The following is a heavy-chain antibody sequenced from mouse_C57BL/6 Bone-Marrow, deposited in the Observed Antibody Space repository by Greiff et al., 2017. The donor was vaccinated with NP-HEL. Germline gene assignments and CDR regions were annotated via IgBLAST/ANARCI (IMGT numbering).Heavy chain of an antibody. CDR1: GFSLTSYA. V-gene: IGHV2-9-1*01. D-gene: IGHD1-1*01. CDR2: IWTGGGT. Sequence: VQVVESGPGLVAPSQSLSITCTVSGFSLTSYAISWVRQPPGKGLEWLGVIWTGGGTNYNSALKSRLSISKDNSKSQVFLKMNSLQTDDTARYYCARTRLLLRCGYFDVWGTGTTVTVSS. CDR3: ARTRLLLRCGYFDV. J-gene: IGHJ1*03.